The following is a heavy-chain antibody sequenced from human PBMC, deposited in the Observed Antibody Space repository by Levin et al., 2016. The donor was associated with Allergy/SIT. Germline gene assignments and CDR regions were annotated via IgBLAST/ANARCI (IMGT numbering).Heavy chain of an antibody. CDR1: GGSISSSSYY. CDR3: ARHTSGWYYFHY. D-gene: IGHD6-19*01. CDR2: IYYSGST. V-gene: IGHV4-39*01. Sequence: SETLSLTCTVSGGSISSSSYYWGWIRQPPGKGLEWIGSIYYSGSTYYNPSLKSRVTISVDTSKNQFSLKLSSVTAADTAVYYCARHTSGWYYFHYWGQGTLVTVSS. J-gene: IGHJ4*02.